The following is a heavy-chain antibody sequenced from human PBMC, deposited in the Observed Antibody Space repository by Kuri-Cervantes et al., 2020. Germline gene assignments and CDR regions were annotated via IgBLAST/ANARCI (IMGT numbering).Heavy chain of an antibody. CDR3: AKATYYYDSSGYPLD. CDR2: ISYDGSNK. CDR1: GYSFTSYW. D-gene: IGHD3-22*01. V-gene: IGHV3-30-3*02. J-gene: IGHJ4*02. Sequence: GGSLRLSCKGSGYSFTSYWIGWVRQAPGKGLEWVAVISYDGSNKYYADSVKGRFTISRDNSKNSLYLQMNSLRTGDTALYYCAKATYYYDSSGYPLDWDQGTLVTVSS.